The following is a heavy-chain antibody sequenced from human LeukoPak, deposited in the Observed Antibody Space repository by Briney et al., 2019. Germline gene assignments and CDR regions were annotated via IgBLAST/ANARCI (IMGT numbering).Heavy chain of an antibody. CDR2: ISYDGSNK. V-gene: IGHV3-30*18. CDR1: GFTFSSYG. Sequence: GRSLRLSCAASGFTFSSYGMHWVRQAPGKGLEWVAVISYDGSNKYYADSVKGRFTISRDNSKNTLYLQMNSLRAEDTAVYYCAKSPNGQWLVRTYFDYWGQGTLVTVSS. CDR3: AKSPNGQWLVRTYFDY. D-gene: IGHD6-19*01. J-gene: IGHJ4*02.